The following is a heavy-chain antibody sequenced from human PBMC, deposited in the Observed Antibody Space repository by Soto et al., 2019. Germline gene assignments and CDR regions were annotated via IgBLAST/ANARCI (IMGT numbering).Heavy chain of an antibody. Sequence: GTSVKLSCEACGDRFTSYGISWVRQAPKQGLEWMGWISAYNGNTNYAQKLQGRVTMTTDTSTSTAYMELRSLRSDDTAVYYCARDRIVVVPAAGGDYYYYMDVWGKGTTVTVSS. CDR3: ARDRIVVVPAAGGDYYYYMDV. CDR2: ISAYNGNT. V-gene: IGHV1-18*01. D-gene: IGHD2-2*01. J-gene: IGHJ6*03. CDR1: GDRFTSYG.